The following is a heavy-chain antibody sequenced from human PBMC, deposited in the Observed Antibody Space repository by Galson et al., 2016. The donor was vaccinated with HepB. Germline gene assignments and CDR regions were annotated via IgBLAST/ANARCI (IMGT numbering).Heavy chain of an antibody. CDR1: GFTFSSYW. CDR2: IKQDGSEK. J-gene: IGHJ4*02. V-gene: IGHV3-7*03. Sequence: SLRLSCAASGFTFSSYWMSWVRQAPGKGLEWVANIKQDGSEKYYVDSVKGRFTISRDDAKNSLYLQMNSLKTEDTAVYYCARDYYDGSCHYMDYWGQGTLVTVSS. CDR3: ARDYYDGSCHYMDY. D-gene: IGHD3-22*01.